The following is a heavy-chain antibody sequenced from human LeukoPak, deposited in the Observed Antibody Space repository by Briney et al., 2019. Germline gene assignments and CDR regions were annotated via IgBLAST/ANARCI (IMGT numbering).Heavy chain of an antibody. D-gene: IGHD3-10*01. CDR2: IYYSGST. Sequence: SETLSLTCTVSGGSISSYYWGWIRQPPGKGLEWIGSIYYSGSTYYNPSLKSRVTISVDTSKNQFSLKLSSVTAADTAVYYCARYYGSGSPTPEAIDYWGQGTLVTVSS. CDR3: ARYYGSGSPTPEAIDY. V-gene: IGHV4-39*07. CDR1: GGSISSYY. J-gene: IGHJ4*02.